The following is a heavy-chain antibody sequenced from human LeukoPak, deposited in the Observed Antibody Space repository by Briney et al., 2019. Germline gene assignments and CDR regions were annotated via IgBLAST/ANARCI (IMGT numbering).Heavy chain of an antibody. D-gene: IGHD2-2*01. CDR3: AKERRDVVVPAAMGY. Sequence: GGSLRLSCAASGFTFSSYAMSWVRQAPGKGLEWVSSISSSGGSTYYADSVKGRFTISRDNSKNTLYLQMNSLRAEDTAVYYCAKERRDVVVPAAMGYWGQGTLVTVSS. CDR2: ISSSGGST. V-gene: IGHV3-23*01. CDR1: GFTFSSYA. J-gene: IGHJ4*02.